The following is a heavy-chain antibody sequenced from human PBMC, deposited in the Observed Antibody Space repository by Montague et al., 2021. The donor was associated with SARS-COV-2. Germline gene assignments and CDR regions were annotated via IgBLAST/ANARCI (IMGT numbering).Heavy chain of an antibody. CDR3: ARGGDMNWFDP. D-gene: IGHD2-21*01. V-gene: IGHV4-59*01. Sequence: SETLSLTCTVSGGSISSYYWSWIRQPPGEGLEWIGYIYYSGSTNYNPSLKSRVTISVDTSKNQFSLKLGSVTAADTAVYYCARGGDMNWFDPWGQGTLVTVSS. CDR2: IYYSGST. J-gene: IGHJ5*02. CDR1: GGSISSYY.